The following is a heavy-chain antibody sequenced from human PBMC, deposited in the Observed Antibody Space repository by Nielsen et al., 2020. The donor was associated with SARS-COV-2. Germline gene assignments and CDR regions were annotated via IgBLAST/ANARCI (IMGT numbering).Heavy chain of an antibody. D-gene: IGHD4-17*01. J-gene: IGHJ3*02. CDR2: ISSSSSYI. Sequence: GESLKISCAASGFTFSSYSMNWVRQAPGKGLEWVSSISSSSSYIYYADSVKGRFTISRDNAKNSLCLQMNSLRAEDTAVYYCAREPDPYGDNDAFDIWGQGTMVTVSS. CDR1: GFTFSSYS. V-gene: IGHV3-21*01. CDR3: AREPDPYGDNDAFDI.